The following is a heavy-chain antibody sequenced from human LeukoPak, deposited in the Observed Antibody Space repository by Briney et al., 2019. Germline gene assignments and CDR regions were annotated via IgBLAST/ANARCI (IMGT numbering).Heavy chain of an antibody. Sequence: PGGSLRLSCAASGFTFNNAWLSWVRQGPGKGLEWVGRIKSRTDGGTADHAPPVKGRFTISRDDSKNTLYLEMNSLKTEDTAVYYCTTGSLFGVGTHSEDYWGQGTLVTVSS. J-gene: IGHJ4*02. V-gene: IGHV3-15*01. CDR2: IKSRTDGGTA. CDR1: GFTFNNAW. CDR3: TTGSLFGVGTHSEDY. D-gene: IGHD3-3*01.